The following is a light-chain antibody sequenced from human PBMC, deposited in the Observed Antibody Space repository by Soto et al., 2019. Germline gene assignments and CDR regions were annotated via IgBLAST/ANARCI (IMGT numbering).Light chain of an antibody. CDR2: LNSDGSH. J-gene: IGLJ2*01. CDR1: SGHSTYA. V-gene: IGLV4-69*01. CDR3: QSWDTGIHRV. Sequence: QLVLAQSPSASASLGASVKLTCTLSSGHSTYAIAWHQQQPEKGPRYLMKLNSDGSHTKGDGIPERFSGSISGAERYLSISSLQSEDEADYYCQSWDTGIHRVFGGGTKLTVL.